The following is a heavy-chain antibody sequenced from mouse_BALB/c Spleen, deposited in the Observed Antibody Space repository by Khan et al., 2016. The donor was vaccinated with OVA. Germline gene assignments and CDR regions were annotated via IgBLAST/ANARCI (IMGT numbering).Heavy chain of an antibody. CDR1: GFTFSSYA. Sequence: EVQLQESGGTLVKPGGSLKLSCAASGFTFSSYAMSWVRQTPEKRLEWVATISSGGTYTYYPDSVKGRFTISRVNAKNTLYLQMSSLRSEDTAMYYCVRDYYGSSYEDYWGQGTTLTVSS. CDR3: VRDYYGSSYEDY. CDR2: ISSGGTYT. D-gene: IGHD1-1*01. V-gene: IGHV5-9-3*01. J-gene: IGHJ2*01.